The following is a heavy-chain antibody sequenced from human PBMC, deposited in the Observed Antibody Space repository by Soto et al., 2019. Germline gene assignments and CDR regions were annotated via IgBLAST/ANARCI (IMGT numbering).Heavy chain of an antibody. V-gene: IGHV4-59*12. CDR1: GVSITSYY. J-gene: IGHJ4*02. D-gene: IGHD6-13*01. Sequence: PSETLSLTCTVSGVSITSYYWTWVRQPPGKGLEWIGYIYSSGNSNYNPSLKSRVTMSVDTSKNHFSLILSSVTAADTAVYYCARGGIAAAAPPDYWGQGTLVTVSS. CDR2: IYSSGNS. CDR3: ARGGIAAAAPPDY.